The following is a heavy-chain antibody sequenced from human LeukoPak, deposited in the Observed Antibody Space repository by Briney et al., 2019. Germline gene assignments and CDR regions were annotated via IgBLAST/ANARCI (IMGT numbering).Heavy chain of an antibody. CDR1: GFTFDDYA. CDR3: AKAQGVDYNGFGADGMDV. J-gene: IGHJ6*02. D-gene: IGHD4-11*01. CDR2: NSWNSGSI. Sequence: GRSLRLSCAASGFTFDDYAMHGVRQAPGKGLECVSGNSWNSGSIGYADSVKGRFTISRDNAKNSLYLQMNSLRAEDTALYYCAKAQGVDYNGFGADGMDVWGQGTTVTVSS. V-gene: IGHV3-9*01.